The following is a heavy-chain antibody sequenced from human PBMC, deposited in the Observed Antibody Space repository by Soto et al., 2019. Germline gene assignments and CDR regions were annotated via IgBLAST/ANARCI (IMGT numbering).Heavy chain of an antibody. CDR3: AGQPTAGSFYDLGSYYYYYGMDV. Sequence: SETLSLTCTVSGGSISSGDYYWNWIRQPPGEGLEWIGNIYYSGNTDCNPSLKSRVTISVDTSKNQFSLNLSSVTAADSAVYYCAGQPTAGSFYDLGSYYYYYGMDVWGQGTTVT. CDR2: IYYSGNT. V-gene: IGHV4-30-4*01. CDR1: GGSISSGDYY. J-gene: IGHJ6*02. D-gene: IGHD3-16*01.